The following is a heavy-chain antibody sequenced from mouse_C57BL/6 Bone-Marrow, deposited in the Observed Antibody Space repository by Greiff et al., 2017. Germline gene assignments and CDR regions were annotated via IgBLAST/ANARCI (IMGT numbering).Heavy chain of an antibody. CDR1: GYTFTDYE. D-gene: IGHD1-1*01. Sequence: QVQLQQSGAELVRPGASVTLSCKASGYTFTDYEMHWVKQTPVHGLEWIGAIDPETGGTAYNQKFKGKAILTADKSSSTAYMGLRSLTSEDSAVYYSTRGCYYYGSRPFACWGEGTLVTVSA. CDR2: IDPETGGT. V-gene: IGHV1-15*01. J-gene: IGHJ3*01. CDR3: TRGCYYYGSRPFAC.